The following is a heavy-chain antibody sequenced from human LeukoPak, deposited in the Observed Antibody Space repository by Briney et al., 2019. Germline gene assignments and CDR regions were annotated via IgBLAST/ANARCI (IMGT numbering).Heavy chain of an antibody. D-gene: IGHD1-26*01. V-gene: IGHV4-4*02. Sequence: PSETLSLTCTVSGGSISSSHWWGWVRQPPGKGLEWVGEIHHSGSTNSNPSLKSRVTISVDKSKSQFSLRLNSVTAADTAVYYCAREFVQGSSLPYFDYWGQGTLVTVSS. J-gene: IGHJ4*02. CDR3: AREFVQGSSLPYFDY. CDR1: GGSISSSHW. CDR2: IHHSGST.